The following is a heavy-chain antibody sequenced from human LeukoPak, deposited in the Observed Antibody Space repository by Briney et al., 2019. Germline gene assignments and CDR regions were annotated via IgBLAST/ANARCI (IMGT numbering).Heavy chain of an antibody. CDR1: GFTFSSYG. Sequence: PGGSLRLSCAASGFTFSSYGMHWVRQAPGKGLEWVAVISYDGSNKYYADSVKGRFTISRDNSKNTLYLQMNSLRAEDTAVYYCAKLVGATPDDAFDIWGQGTMVTVSS. D-gene: IGHD1-26*01. V-gene: IGHV3-30*18. J-gene: IGHJ3*02. CDR3: AKLVGATPDDAFDI. CDR2: ISYDGSNK.